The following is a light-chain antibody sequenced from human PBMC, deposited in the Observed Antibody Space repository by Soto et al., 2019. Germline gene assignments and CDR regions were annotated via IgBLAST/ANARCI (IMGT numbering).Light chain of an antibody. CDR3: QQYNNWPPNT. CDR2: RAS. V-gene: IGKV3-15*01. J-gene: IGKJ4*02. Sequence: IVLTQSPATLSVSPGERATLSCRASQSISSDLAWYQQKPGQAPSLLIYRASTRATGVPDRFSGSGSGTEFTLTISSLQSEDFAVYYCQQYNNWPPNTFGGGTKVDIK. CDR1: QSISSD.